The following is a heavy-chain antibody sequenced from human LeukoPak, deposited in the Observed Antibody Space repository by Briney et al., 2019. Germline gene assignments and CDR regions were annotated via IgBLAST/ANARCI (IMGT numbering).Heavy chain of an antibody. V-gene: IGHV1-69*05. CDR3: ARARDGYTLEYYFDY. Sequence: ASVKVSCKASGGTFNSYAISWVRQAPGQGLEWMGGIIPIFGTANYAQKFQGRVTITTDESTSTAYMELSSLRSEDTAVYYCARARDGYTLEYYFDYWGQGTLVTVSS. CDR1: GGTFNSYA. CDR2: IIPIFGTA. J-gene: IGHJ4*02. D-gene: IGHD5-24*01.